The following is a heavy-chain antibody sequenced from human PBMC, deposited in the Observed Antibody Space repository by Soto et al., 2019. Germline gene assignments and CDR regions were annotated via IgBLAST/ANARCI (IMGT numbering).Heavy chain of an antibody. Sequence: QVQLQESGPGLVKPSQTLSLTCTVSGGSISSGGYYWSWIRQHPGKGLEWIGYIYYSGSTYYNPSLKSRVTISVETSKNQFSLKLSSVTAADTAVYYCARSREKGPIAFDIWGQGTMVTVSS. D-gene: IGHD1-26*01. CDR2: IYYSGST. V-gene: IGHV4-31*03. CDR3: ARSREKGPIAFDI. J-gene: IGHJ3*02. CDR1: GGSISSGGYY.